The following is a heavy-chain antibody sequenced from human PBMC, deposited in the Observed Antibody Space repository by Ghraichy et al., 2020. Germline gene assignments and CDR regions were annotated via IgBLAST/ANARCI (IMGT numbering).Heavy chain of an antibody. CDR2: ISGSGGST. Sequence: GSLRLSCAASGFTFSSYAMSWVRQAPGKGLEWVSAISGSGGSTYYADSVKGRFTISRDNSKNTLYLQMNSLRAEDTAVYYCAKDRGFFWSGSNPIFDYWGQGTLVTVSS. CDR1: GFTFSSYA. V-gene: IGHV3-23*01. D-gene: IGHD3-3*01. J-gene: IGHJ4*02. CDR3: AKDRGFFWSGSNPIFDY.